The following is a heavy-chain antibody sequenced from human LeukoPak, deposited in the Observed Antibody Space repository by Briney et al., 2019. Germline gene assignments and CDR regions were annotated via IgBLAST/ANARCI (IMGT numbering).Heavy chain of an antibody. CDR1: GFMFSSNW. J-gene: IGHJ4*02. CDR3: AKEGRSLQTY. CDR2: IKEDGIET. Sequence: GGSLRLSCAASGFMFSSNWMSWVRLAPGKGLEWVANIKEDGIETYYVDSVKGRFTISRDNAKSSLYLQMNSLRVEDTAVYYCAKEGRSLQTYWGQGTLVTVSS. V-gene: IGHV3-7*05. D-gene: IGHD5-24*01.